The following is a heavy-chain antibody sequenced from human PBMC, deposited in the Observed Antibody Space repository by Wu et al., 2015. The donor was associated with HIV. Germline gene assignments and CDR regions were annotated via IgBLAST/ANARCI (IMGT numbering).Heavy chain of an antibody. CDR2: ISTYNGNR. CDR3: ARVGCSSISCWYYFDY. Sequence: QVQLVQSGAEVKKPGASVKVSCKASGYRFTSHGISWVRQAPGQGLEWMGWISTYNGNRNYVQKFQGRVTMTTDTSTNTAYMELRSLRSDDTAIYYCARVGCSSISCWYYFDYWGRNPGHRLV. D-gene: IGHD2-2*01. CDR1: GYRFTSHG. J-gene: IGHJ4*01. V-gene: IGHV1-18*01.